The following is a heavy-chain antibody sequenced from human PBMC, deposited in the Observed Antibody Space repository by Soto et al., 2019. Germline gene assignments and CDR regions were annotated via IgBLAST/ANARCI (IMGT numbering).Heavy chain of an antibody. CDR3: ARRLLRAYYYGMDV. J-gene: IGHJ6*02. CDR2: INHSGST. V-gene: IGHV4-34*01. Sequence: QVQLQQWGAGLLKPSETLSLTCAVYGGSFSGYYWSWIRQPPGKGLEWIGEINHSGSTNYNPSLKSRVTISGDTSKNQFSLKLSSVTAADTAVYYCARRLLRAYYYGMDVWGQGTTVTVSS. D-gene: IGHD1-26*01. CDR1: GGSFSGYY.